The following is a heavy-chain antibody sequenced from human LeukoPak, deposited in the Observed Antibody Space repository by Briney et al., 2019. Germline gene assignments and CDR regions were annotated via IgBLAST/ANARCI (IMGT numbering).Heavy chain of an antibody. Sequence: ASAKVSCKASGYTFTSYYMHWVRQAPGQGLEWMGIINPSGGSTSYAQKFQGRVTMTRDTSTSTVYMELSSLRSEDTAVYYCARSGYSYGPATARYYYGMDVWGQGTTVTVSS. CDR2: INPSGGST. D-gene: IGHD5-18*01. CDR1: GYTFTSYY. CDR3: ARSGYSYGPATARYYYGMDV. V-gene: IGHV1-46*01. J-gene: IGHJ6*02.